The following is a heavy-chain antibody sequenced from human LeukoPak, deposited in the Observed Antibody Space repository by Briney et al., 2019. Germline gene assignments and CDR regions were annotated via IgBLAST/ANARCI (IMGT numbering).Heavy chain of an antibody. CDR1: GGSISSSSYY. CDR2: IYYSGST. J-gene: IGHJ4*02. CDR3: ARLRWRYFDY. V-gene: IGHV4-39*01. Sequence: PSETLSLTCTVSGGSISSSSYYWGWIRQPPGKGLEWIGSIYYSGSTYYNPFLKSRVTISVDTSKNQFSLKLSSVTAADTAVYYCARLRWRYFDYWGQGTLVTVSS. D-gene: IGHD4-23*01.